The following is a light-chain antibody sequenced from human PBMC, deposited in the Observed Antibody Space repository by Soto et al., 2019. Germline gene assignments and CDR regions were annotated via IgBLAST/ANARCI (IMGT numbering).Light chain of an antibody. Sequence: ELVMPQSPANRAVSPGDSTTNTSRASQNINSNLAWYQQKPGQAPRLLIYRASTMATGIPARFSGSGSGTDFTLTISRLEPEDFAVYYCQQYGTSPRTSGHGTKVDIK. CDR1: QNINSN. V-gene: IGKV3-15*01. CDR3: QQYGTSPRT. J-gene: IGKJ1*01. CDR2: RAS.